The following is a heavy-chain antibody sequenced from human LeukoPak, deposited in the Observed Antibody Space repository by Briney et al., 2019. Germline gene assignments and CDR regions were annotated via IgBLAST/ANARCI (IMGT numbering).Heavy chain of an antibody. CDR2: IYYRGTT. J-gene: IGHJ4*02. D-gene: IGHD5-12*01. CDR1: GDSIDSYG. Sequence: SETLSLTCTVSGDSIDSYGWSWIRQPPGKGLEWIGYIYYRGTTSYNPFLKSRVTISVDTSKNQFSLKLNSVTAADTAVYYCARLPRYGGYDHFDYWEEGALGIVSS. V-gene: IGHV4-59*12. CDR3: ARLPRYGGYDHFDY.